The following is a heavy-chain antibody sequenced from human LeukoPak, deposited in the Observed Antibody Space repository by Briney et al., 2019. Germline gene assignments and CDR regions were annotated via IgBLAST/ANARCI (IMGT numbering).Heavy chain of an antibody. Sequence: GGSLRLSCAASGFTFSSYWMSWVRQAPGKGLEWVANIKQDGSEKYYVDSVKGRFTISRDNAKNSLYLQMNSLRAEDTAVYYCAREGDYGSGSYYTLAGDRTHSTYVDYWGQGTLVTVSS. D-gene: IGHD3-10*01. CDR1: GFTFSSYW. CDR3: AREGDYGSGSYYTLAGDRTHSTYVDY. J-gene: IGHJ4*02. CDR2: IKQDGSEK. V-gene: IGHV3-7*01.